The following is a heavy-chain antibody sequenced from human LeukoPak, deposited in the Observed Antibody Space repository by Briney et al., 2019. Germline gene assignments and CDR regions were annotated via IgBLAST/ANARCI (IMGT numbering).Heavy chain of an antibody. D-gene: IGHD3-10*01. J-gene: IGHJ1*01. Sequence: SETLSLTCNVSGYSISSGFYWGWLRRPPGKGLQWIGSIYHSGTTYYNPSLRSRVTISVDTSKNQLSLRLSSVTAADTAVYWCARGFMVPQYFQWWGQGALVTVSS. CDR2: IYHSGTT. CDR1: GYSISSGFY. CDR3: ARGFMVPQYFQW. V-gene: IGHV4-38-2*02.